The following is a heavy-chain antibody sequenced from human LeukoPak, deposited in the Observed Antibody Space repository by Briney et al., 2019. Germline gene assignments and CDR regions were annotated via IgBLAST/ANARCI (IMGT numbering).Heavy chain of an antibody. CDR1: GDSVSSNSAA. CDR3: AKDWMVRGPTVFDP. V-gene: IGHV6-1*01. D-gene: IGHD3-10*01. Sequence: SQTLSLTCAISGDSVSSNSAAWNWIRQSPSRGLEWLGRTYYRSKWYNDYAVSVKSRITINPDTSKNQFSLQLNSVTPEDTAVYYCAKDWMVRGPTVFDPWGQGTLVTVSS. CDR2: TYYRSKWYN. J-gene: IGHJ5*02.